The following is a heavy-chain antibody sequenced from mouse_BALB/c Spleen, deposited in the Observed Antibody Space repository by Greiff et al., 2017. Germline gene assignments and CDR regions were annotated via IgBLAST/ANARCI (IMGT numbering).Heavy chain of an antibody. Sequence: EVKLVESGGDLVKPGGSLKLSCAASGFTFSSYGMSWVRQTPDKRLEWVATISSGGSYTYYPDSVKGRFTISRDNAKNTLYLQMCSLKSEDTAMYYCARLYGNYGFDYWGQGTTLTVSS. V-gene: IGHV5-6*01. J-gene: IGHJ2*01. CDR1: GFTFSSYG. CDR2: ISSGGSYT. CDR3: ARLYGNYGFDY. D-gene: IGHD2-10*02.